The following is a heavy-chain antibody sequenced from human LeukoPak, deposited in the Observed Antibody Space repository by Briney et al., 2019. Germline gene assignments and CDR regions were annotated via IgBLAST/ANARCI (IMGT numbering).Heavy chain of an antibody. CDR2: IWSDGSIK. CDR3: AREHYHFDY. CDR1: GFTFSNYG. D-gene: IGHD1-26*01. Sequence: PGGSLRLSCAASGFTFSNYGMHWVRQAPGKGLEWVAVIWSDGSIKYYADSVKGRFTISRDNSRNTLYLQMNSLRAEDTAVYYCAREHYHFDYWGQGTLVTVSS. J-gene: IGHJ4*02. V-gene: IGHV3-33*01.